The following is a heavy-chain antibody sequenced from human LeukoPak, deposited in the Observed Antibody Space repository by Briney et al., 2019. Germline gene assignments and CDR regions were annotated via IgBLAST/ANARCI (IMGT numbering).Heavy chain of an antibody. CDR2: INHSGST. CDR1: GGSFSGYY. CDR3: ARGIVVVPAAFDY. Sequence: PSETLSITCAVYGGSFSGYYWSWIRQPPGKGLEWIGEINHSGSTNYNPSLKSRVTISVDTSKNQFSLKLSSVTAADTAVYYCARGIVVVPAAFDYWGQGTLVTVSS. D-gene: IGHD2-2*01. V-gene: IGHV4-34*01. J-gene: IGHJ4*02.